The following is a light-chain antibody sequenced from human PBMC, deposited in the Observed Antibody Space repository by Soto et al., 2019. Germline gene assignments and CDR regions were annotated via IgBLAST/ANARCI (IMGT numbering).Light chain of an antibody. J-gene: IGLJ1*01. CDR3: SSYTSGSTPLV. CDR1: SXDVGGYIY. V-gene: IGLV2-14*01. Sequence: QSALAQPASVSGSPGQSITISCTGTSXDVGGYIYVSWYRQYPGTAPKLIIYEVSKRPSGVSNRFSGSKSGNTASLTISGLQAEDEADYYCSSYTSGSTPLVFGTGTKVTVL. CDR2: EVS.